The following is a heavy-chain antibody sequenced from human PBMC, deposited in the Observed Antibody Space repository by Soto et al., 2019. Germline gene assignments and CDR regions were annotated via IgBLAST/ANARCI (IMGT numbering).Heavy chain of an antibody. Sequence: GGSLRPSCAASGFTFSSYAMTWGRQAPGKALEWCSSFSGSSVRTYYADPVKGRFPISPANSKNTLYLQMSSLRAEDTAVYYCAILPAAKYYFDYWGQGTLVTVSS. CDR2: FSGSSVRT. CDR1: GFTFSSYA. V-gene: IGHV3-23*01. CDR3: AILPAAKYYFDY. J-gene: IGHJ4*02. D-gene: IGHD2-2*01.